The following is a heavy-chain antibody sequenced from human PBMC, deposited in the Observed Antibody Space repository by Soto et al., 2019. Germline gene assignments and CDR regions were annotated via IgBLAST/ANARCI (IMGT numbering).Heavy chain of an antibody. Sequence: ASVKVSCKASGYTYTSYDINWVRQATGQGLEWLGWMNPNSGNTGYAQKFQGRITLTRSTSTSTAYMELTSLRSEDTAVYYCARGINWGQGTMVTVSS. J-gene: IGHJ3*01. CDR3: ARGIN. CDR1: GYTYTSYD. CDR2: MNPNSGNT. V-gene: IGHV1-8*01.